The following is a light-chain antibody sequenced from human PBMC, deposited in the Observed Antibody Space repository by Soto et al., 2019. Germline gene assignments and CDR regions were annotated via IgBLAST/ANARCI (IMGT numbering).Light chain of an antibody. CDR3: SSYTRGNTYV. CDR1: SSDVGGYNY. Sequence: QSALPQPRSVSGSPGQSVTISCTGTSSDVGGYNYVSWYQQHPGKAPKLMIYDVSKRPSGVPDRFSGSKSGNTASLTISGLQAEDEADYYCSSYTRGNTYVFGTGTKVTVL. V-gene: IGLV2-11*01. J-gene: IGLJ1*01. CDR2: DVS.